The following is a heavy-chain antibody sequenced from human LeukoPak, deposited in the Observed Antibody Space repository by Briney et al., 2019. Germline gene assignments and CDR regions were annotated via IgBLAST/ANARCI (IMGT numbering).Heavy chain of an antibody. Sequence: ASVKVSCKASGYTFTGFYMHWVRQAPGQGLEWMGWISAYNGNTNYAQKLQGRVTMTTDTSTSTAYMELRSLRSDDTAVYYCARGARLWLLNWFDPWGQGTLVTVSS. CDR2: ISAYNGNT. J-gene: IGHJ5*02. CDR3: ARGARLWLLNWFDP. V-gene: IGHV1-18*01. CDR1: GYTFTGFY. D-gene: IGHD5-18*01.